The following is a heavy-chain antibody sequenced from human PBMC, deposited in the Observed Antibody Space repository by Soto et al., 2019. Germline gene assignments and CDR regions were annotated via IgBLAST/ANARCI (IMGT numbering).Heavy chain of an antibody. D-gene: IGHD1-1*01. J-gene: IGHJ5*02. CDR2: TYYRSKWYN. Sequence: GGRDCRNRASSYRNRQSPSRGLEWLGRTYYRSKWYNDYAVSVKSRITINPDTSKNQFSLQLNSVTPEDTAVYYCTRGAAHNFDPWGQGTLVTVSS. CDR1: GGRDCRNRAS. CDR3: TRGAAHNFDP. V-gene: IGHV6-1*01.